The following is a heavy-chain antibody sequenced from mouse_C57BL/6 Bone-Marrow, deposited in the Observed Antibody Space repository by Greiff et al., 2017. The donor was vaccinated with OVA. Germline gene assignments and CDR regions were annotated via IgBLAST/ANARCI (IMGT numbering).Heavy chain of an antibody. Sequence: EVKLVESGGGLVKPGGSLKLSCAASGFTFSSYAMSWVRQTPEKRLEWVATISDGGSYTYYPDNVKGRFTISRDNAKNNLYLQMSHLKSEDTAMYYCARDDYDGYWYFDVWGTGTTVTVSS. CDR3: ARDDYDGYWYFDV. J-gene: IGHJ1*03. CDR2: ISDGGSYT. CDR1: GFTFSSYA. D-gene: IGHD2-4*01. V-gene: IGHV5-4*01.